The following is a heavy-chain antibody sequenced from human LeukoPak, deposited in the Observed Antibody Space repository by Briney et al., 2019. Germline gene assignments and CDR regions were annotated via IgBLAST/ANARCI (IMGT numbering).Heavy chain of an antibody. D-gene: IGHD3-10*01. CDR2: ISAYNGNT. CDR3: ARAMVRGVIGPIHAFDI. Sequence: ASVKVSCKASGYTFTSYGISWVRQAPGQGLEWMGWISAYNGNTNYAQKLQGRVTITTDTSTSTAYVELRSLRSDDTAVYYCARAMVRGVIGPIHAFDIWGEGAMVTVSS. CDR1: GYTFTSYG. J-gene: IGHJ3*02. V-gene: IGHV1-18*01.